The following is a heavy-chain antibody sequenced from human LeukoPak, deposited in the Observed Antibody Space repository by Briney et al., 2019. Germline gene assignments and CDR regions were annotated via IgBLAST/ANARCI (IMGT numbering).Heavy chain of an antibody. V-gene: IGHV3-30-3*01. Sequence: PGGSLRLSCAASGFTFSSYAMHWVRQAPGKGLEWVAVISYDGSNKYYADSVKGRFTISRDNSKNTLYLQMNSLRAEDTAVYYCARHSYSSSWYSPFDYWGQGTLVTVSS. CDR3: ARHSYSSSWYSPFDY. J-gene: IGHJ4*02. CDR1: GFTFSSYA. CDR2: ISYDGSNK. D-gene: IGHD6-13*01.